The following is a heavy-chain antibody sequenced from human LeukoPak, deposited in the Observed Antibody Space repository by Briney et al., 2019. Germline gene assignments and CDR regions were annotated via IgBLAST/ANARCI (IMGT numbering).Heavy chain of an antibody. V-gene: IGHV1-3*01. CDR1: GYTFTSYA. J-gene: IGHJ5*02. D-gene: IGHD3-10*01. CDR2: INAGNGNT. CDR3: ARGTNPITMLRGVTNRFDP. Sequence: ASVKVSCKASGYTFTSYAMHWVRQPPGQRLEWMGWINAGNGNTKYSQKFQGRATITRDTSASTAYMELGSLRSEDTAGYYCARGTNPITMLRGVTNRFDPWGQGTLVTVSS.